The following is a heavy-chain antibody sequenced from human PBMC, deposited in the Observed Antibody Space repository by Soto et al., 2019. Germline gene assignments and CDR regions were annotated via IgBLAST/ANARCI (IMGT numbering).Heavy chain of an antibody. CDR1: GFTFSSYA. CDR3: AREEDFGIAAAGSFDY. Sequence: GGSLRLSCAASGFTFSSYAMHWVRQAPGKGLEWVAVISYDGSNKYYADSVKGRFTISRDNSKNTLYLQMNSLRAEDTAVYYCAREEDFGIAAAGSFDYWGQGTLVTVSS. CDR2: ISYDGSNK. V-gene: IGHV3-30-3*01. D-gene: IGHD6-13*01. J-gene: IGHJ4*02.